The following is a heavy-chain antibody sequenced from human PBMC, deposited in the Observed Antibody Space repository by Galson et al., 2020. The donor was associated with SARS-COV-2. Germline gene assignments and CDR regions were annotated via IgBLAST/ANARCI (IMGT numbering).Heavy chain of an antibody. Sequence: GESLKISCAASGFTISSNYMSWVRQAPGKGQMWVSVLYSGRSTYYADSVKGRFTISRDDSRNTLFLQMNTLRAEDTAIYFCARESYIAAAPSYYFDYWGQGTLVTVSS. CDR3: ARESYIAAAPSYYFDY. CDR1: GFTISSNY. V-gene: IGHV3-53*01. D-gene: IGHD6-13*01. CDR2: LYSGRST. J-gene: IGHJ4*02.